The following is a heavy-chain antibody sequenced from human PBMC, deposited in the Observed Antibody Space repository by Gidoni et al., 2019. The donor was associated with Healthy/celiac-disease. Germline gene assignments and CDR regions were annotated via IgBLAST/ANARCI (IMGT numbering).Heavy chain of an antibody. D-gene: IGHD3-3*01. Sequence: EVQLVESGGGLVKPGGSLRLSCAASGFPFSSYSMNWVRQAPGKGLEWVSSISSSSSYIYYADPVKGRFTISRDNAKNSLYLQMNSLRAEDTAVYYCARNYDFWSGPPSDVWGQGTTVTVSS. V-gene: IGHV3-21*01. CDR2: ISSSSSYI. CDR1: GFPFSSYS. CDR3: ARNYDFWSGPPSDV. J-gene: IGHJ6*02.